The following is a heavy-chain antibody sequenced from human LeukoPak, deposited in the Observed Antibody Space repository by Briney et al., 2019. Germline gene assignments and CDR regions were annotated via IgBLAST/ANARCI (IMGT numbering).Heavy chain of an antibody. J-gene: IGHJ4*02. Sequence: ASVKVSCKASGYTFATYAMHWVRQAPGQRLEWLGWINAGNGNTKYSQKFQGRVTITRDTSASAAYMELSSLRSEDTAVYYCARAYSSGWYPFDYWGQGTLVTVSS. CDR2: INAGNGNT. CDR3: ARAYSSGWYPFDY. V-gene: IGHV1-3*01. CDR1: GYTFATYA. D-gene: IGHD6-19*01.